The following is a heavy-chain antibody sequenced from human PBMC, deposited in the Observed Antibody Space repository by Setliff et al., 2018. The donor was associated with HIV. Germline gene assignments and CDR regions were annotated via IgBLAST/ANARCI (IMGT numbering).Heavy chain of an antibody. V-gene: IGHV3-7*01. CDR1: GFAFSSHQ. CDR2: IRQDGTDK. J-gene: IGHJ6*03. Sequence: GGSLRLSCAASGFAFSSHQMSWVRQAPGKGLEWVAKIRQDGTDKYYVDSVKGRFTISRDNAKNSLYLQMNSLRAEDTAIYYCAKMTPSYYFYMDAWGNGTTVTVSS. CDR3: AKMTPSYYFYMDA. D-gene: IGHD2-15*01.